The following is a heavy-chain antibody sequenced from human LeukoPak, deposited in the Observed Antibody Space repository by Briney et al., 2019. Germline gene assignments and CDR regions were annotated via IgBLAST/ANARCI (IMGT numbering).Heavy chain of an antibody. D-gene: IGHD2-15*01. CDR3: ARDRCSDGSCYFDY. CDR1: GGTFSSYA. Sequence: SVKVSCKASGGTFSSYAISWVRQAPGQGLEWMGGIIPIFGTANYAQKFQGRVTITADESTSTAYMELSNLRSEDTAVYYCARDRCSDGSCYFDYWGQGTLVAVSS. CDR2: IIPIFGTA. J-gene: IGHJ4*02. V-gene: IGHV1-69*01.